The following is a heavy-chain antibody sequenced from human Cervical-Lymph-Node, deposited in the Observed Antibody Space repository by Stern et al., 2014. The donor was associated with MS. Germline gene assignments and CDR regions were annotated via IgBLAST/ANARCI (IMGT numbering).Heavy chain of an antibody. D-gene: IGHD3-10*01. Sequence: QVQLVQSGAEVKKPGASVKVSCKSSGYTFLNYNINWVRQAPGQGLEWMGWISVYNGKTNYAQKFQDRVTMTTDTSTSTAYMELKGLTSDDTAVYYCARAGSPPNWFDPWGQGTLVIVSS. CDR1: GYTFLNYN. J-gene: IGHJ5*02. CDR2: ISVYNGKT. CDR3: ARAGSPPNWFDP. V-gene: IGHV1-18*04.